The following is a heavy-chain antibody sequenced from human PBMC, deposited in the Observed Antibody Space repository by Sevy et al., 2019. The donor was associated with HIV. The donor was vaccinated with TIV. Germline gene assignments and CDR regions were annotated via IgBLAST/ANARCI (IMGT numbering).Heavy chain of an antibody. CDR2: ISYDGSAE. J-gene: IGHJ4*02. CDR1: GFTFNTHA. CDR3: ASDAGYSIDWYPGY. Sequence: GESLKISCTGSGFTFNTHAMHWVRQAPGKGLEWVAVISYDGSAEFYADSVKGRFTISRDNSENKLYLQMNSLRKEDTAMYYCASDAGYSIDWYPGYWGQGILVTVSS. D-gene: IGHD6-19*01. V-gene: IGHV3-30*03.